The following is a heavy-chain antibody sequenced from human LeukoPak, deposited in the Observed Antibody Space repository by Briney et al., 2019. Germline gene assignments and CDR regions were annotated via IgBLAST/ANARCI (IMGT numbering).Heavy chain of an antibody. J-gene: IGHJ4*02. V-gene: IGHV4-39*07. CDR2: IYYSGST. Sequence: SETLSLTCNVSGGSISSGSYYWGWIRQPPGKGLEWIGSIYYSGSTYYNPSLKSRVTISVDTSKNQFSLKLSSVTAADTAVYYCARGSWQLAEEVYWGQGTLVTVSS. D-gene: IGHD6-6*01. CDR1: GGSISSGSYY. CDR3: ARGSWQLAEEVY.